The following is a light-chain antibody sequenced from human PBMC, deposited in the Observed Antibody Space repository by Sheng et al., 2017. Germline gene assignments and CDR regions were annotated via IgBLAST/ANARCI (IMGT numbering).Light chain of an antibody. J-gene: IGLJ3*02. Sequence: QSVLAQSPSMSGTPGQRVTISCSGSTSNIGANTVSWYQQLPGTAPKLLIYGNHQRPSGVPDRFSGSTSGASASLAISGLQSEDEADYYCAAWDDSLNAWVFGGGTKLTVL. CDR2: GNH. CDR3: AAWDDSLNAWV. CDR1: TSNIGANT. V-gene: IGLV1-44*01.